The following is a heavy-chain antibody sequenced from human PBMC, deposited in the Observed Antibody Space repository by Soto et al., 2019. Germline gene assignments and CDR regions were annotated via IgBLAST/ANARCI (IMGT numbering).Heavy chain of an antibody. CDR1: GFTFDSYG. CDR3: ARGTGMTPRPSDY. Sequence: GGSLRLSCAASGFTFDSYGMSWLRRAPGKGLEWVSGIVPSTTEGPYYADPVKGRFTISRDSSKNTLYLQMNSLRAEDTAMYYCARGTGMTPRPSDYWGQGTLVTVSS. D-gene: IGHD3-9*01. CDR2: IVPSTTEGP. J-gene: IGHJ4*02. V-gene: IGHV3-23*01.